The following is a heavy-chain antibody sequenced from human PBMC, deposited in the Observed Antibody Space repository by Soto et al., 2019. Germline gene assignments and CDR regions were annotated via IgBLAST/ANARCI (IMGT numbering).Heavy chain of an antibody. CDR2: ISWNSGSI. CDR1: GFTFDDYA. J-gene: IGHJ3*02. CDR3: AKDLSPQVVAVAGGGI. Sequence: TGGSLRLSCAASGFTFDDYAMHWVRQAPGKGLEWVSGISWNSGSIGYADSVKGRFTISRDNAKNSLYLQMNSLRAEDTALYYCAKDLSPQVVAVAGGGIWGQGTMVTVSS. V-gene: IGHV3-9*01. D-gene: IGHD6-19*01.